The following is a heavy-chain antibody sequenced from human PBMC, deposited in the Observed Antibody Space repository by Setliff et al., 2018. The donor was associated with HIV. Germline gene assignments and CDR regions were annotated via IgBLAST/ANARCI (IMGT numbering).Heavy chain of an antibody. CDR2: ITHSGST. Sequence: SETLSLTCAVYGGSFSGYYWTWIRQPPGKGLEWIGEITHSGSTNYNPSLETRVTISVDTSKNQFSLKLSSVTAADTAVYYCAKGLAGLHYYYYYMDVWGKGTTVTVSS. D-gene: IGHD6-19*01. CDR3: AKGLAGLHYYYYYMDV. CDR1: GGSFSGYY. V-gene: IGHV4-34*01. J-gene: IGHJ6*03.